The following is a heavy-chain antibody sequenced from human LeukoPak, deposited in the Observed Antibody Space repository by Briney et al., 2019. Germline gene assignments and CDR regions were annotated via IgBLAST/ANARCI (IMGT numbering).Heavy chain of an antibody. CDR3: ARSDCSSTSCYDAFDI. D-gene: IGHD2-2*01. CDR1: GFTFSSYA. Sequence: GRSLRLSCAASGFTFSSYAMHWVRQAPGKGLEWVAVILYDGSNKYYADSVKGRFTISRDNSKNTLYLQMNSLRAEDTAVYYCARSDCSSTSCYDAFDIWGQGTMVTVSS. V-gene: IGHV3-30-3*01. J-gene: IGHJ3*02. CDR2: ILYDGSNK.